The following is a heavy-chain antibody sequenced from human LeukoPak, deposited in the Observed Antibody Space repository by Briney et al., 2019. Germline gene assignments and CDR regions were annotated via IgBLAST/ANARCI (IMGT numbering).Heavy chain of an antibody. CDR2: TRNKANSYTT. CDR3: ARGTGLLGISSSRRYYYYYMDV. CDR1: GFTFSDHY. J-gene: IGHJ6*03. D-gene: IGHD6-13*01. V-gene: IGHV3-72*01. Sequence: GGSLRLSCAASGFTFSDHYMDWVRQAPGKGLEWVGRTRNKANSYTTEYAASVKGRFTISRDDSKNSLYLQMNSLKTEDTAVYYCARGTGLLGISSSRRYYYYYMDVWGKGTTVTISS.